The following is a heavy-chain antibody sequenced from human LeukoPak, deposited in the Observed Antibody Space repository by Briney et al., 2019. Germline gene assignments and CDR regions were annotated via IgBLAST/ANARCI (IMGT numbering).Heavy chain of an antibody. D-gene: IGHD3-22*01. J-gene: IGHJ4*02. CDR3: AKDWQPRKYYYDSSGYYSYFDY. CDR2: ISGSGGST. V-gene: IGHV3-23*01. CDR1: GVTFSSYA. Sequence: PGGSLRLSCAASGVTFSSYAMSWVRQAPGKGLEWVPAISGSGGSTYYADSVKGRFTISKDNSKNTLYLQMNSLRVEDTAVYYCAKDWQPRKYYYDSSGYYSYFDYWGQGTLVTVSS.